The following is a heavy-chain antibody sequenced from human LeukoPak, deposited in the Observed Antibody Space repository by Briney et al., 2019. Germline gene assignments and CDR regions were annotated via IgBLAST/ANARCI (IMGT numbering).Heavy chain of an antibody. D-gene: IGHD5-24*01. CDR1: GGSISGYY. Sequence: NPSETLSLTCTVSGGSISGYYWSWIRQPPGKGLEWIGYIYYSRSASYDPSLKSRVTISLDTSKNQFSLRLGSVTAADTAVYYCVRSRDGFDSFYYFYIDVWGKGTTVTVSS. J-gene: IGHJ6*03. V-gene: IGHV4-59*01. CDR3: VRSRDGFDSFYYFYIDV. CDR2: IYYSRSA.